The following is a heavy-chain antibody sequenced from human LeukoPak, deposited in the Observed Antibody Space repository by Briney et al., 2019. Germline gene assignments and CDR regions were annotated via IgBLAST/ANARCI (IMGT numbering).Heavy chain of an antibody. D-gene: IGHD1-26*01. V-gene: IGHV3-7*01. CDR1: GFTFGDYA. CDR3: AKWELYSGFYYIDY. CDR2: IKPDGSLI. Sequence: PGGSLRLSCTASGFTFGDYAMTWVRQGPGKGLEWVANIKPDGSLIYYVDSVKGRFTISRDNAKNSLYLQMNSLRAEDTAVYYCAKWELYSGFYYIDYWGQGTLATVSS. J-gene: IGHJ4*02.